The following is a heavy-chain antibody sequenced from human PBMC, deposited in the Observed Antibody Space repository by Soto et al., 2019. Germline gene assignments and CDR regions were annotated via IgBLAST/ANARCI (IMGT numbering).Heavy chain of an antibody. CDR1: GFIVSSNY. CDR2: IYSGGST. Sequence: EVQLVESGGGLIQPGGSLRLSCAASGFIVSSNYMSWVRQAPGKGLEWVSVIYSGGSTYYADSVKGRFTISRDNSKNTVYLQMNSLRAEDTAVYYCARDLSKKTYSSAWDYFDYWGQGTLVTVSS. CDR3: ARDLSKKTYSSAWDYFDY. V-gene: IGHV3-53*01. D-gene: IGHD6-19*01. J-gene: IGHJ4*02.